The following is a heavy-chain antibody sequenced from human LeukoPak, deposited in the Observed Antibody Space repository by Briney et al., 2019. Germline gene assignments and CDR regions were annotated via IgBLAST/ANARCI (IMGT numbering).Heavy chain of an antibody. Sequence: ASVKVSCKVSGYTLTDLSLHWVRQAPGKGLEWMGCIDPDNGETIYAQKFQGRVTMTEDTSTDTAYMELNSVRSEYAAVYYCATGRVDALDYWGQGTLVTVSS. V-gene: IGHV1-24*01. CDR1: GYTLTDLS. J-gene: IGHJ4*02. D-gene: IGHD2-8*01. CDR3: ATGRVDALDY. CDR2: IDPDNGET.